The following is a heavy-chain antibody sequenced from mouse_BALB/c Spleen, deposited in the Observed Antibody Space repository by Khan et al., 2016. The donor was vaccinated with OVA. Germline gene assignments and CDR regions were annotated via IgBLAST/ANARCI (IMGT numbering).Heavy chain of an antibody. CDR1: GYSITSGYG. CDR3: ARTARIKY. Sequence: EVQLQESGPGLVKPSQSLSLTCTVTGYSITSGYGWNWIRQFPGNKLEWMGYISYSGSTNYNPSLKSRISITPDTSNNQFFLQLNSVTTEDTATYYCARTARIKYWGQGTTLTVSS. CDR2: ISYSGST. D-gene: IGHD1-2*01. J-gene: IGHJ2*01. V-gene: IGHV3-2*02.